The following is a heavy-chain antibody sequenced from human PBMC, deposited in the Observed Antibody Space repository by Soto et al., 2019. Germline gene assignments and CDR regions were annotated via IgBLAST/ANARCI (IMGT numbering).Heavy chain of an antibody. J-gene: IGHJ4*02. Sequence: QLQLQESGPGLVKPSETLSLTCTVSGGSISSSNYYWGWIRQTPGKGLEWIGSSYYRGNTHYNPLLQSSVILYVDTPKSHFSLNLYPVTAADTAVYYCATADGFGLVTPFFVYWGQGTLVTVSS. CDR2: SYYRGNT. V-gene: IGHV4-39*02. CDR3: ATADGFGLVTPFFVY. CDR1: GGSISSSNYY. D-gene: IGHD3-3*01.